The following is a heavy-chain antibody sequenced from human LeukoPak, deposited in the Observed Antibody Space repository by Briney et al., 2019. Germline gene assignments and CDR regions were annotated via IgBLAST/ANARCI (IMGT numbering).Heavy chain of an antibody. Sequence: PGGSLRLSCAASGFTFRPYGMHWARQAPGKGLEWVAAIWNDGTHHYYADSVKGRFTISRDNFKSTLYLDMDSLSAEDAAFYFSARDPEPYADSFFDLWGQGTLVTVSS. D-gene: IGHD4-17*01. J-gene: IGHJ4*02. CDR2: IWNDGTHH. CDR1: GFTFRPYG. V-gene: IGHV3-33*01. CDR3: ARDPEPYADSFFDL.